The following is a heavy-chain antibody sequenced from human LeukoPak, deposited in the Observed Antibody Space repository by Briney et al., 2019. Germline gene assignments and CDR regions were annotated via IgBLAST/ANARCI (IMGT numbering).Heavy chain of an antibody. J-gene: IGHJ3*02. CDR1: GFTFTNAW. CDR2: IKSKTDGGTT. D-gene: IGHD5-18*01. V-gene: IGHV3-15*01. CDR3: TTDLLQHSYGHRDAFDI. Sequence: PGGSLRLSCAASGFTFTNAWMSWVRQAPGKGLEWVGRIKSKTDGGTTDYAAPVKGRFTISRDDSKNTLYLQMNSLKTEDTAVYYCTTDLLQHSYGHRDAFDIWGQGTMVTVSS.